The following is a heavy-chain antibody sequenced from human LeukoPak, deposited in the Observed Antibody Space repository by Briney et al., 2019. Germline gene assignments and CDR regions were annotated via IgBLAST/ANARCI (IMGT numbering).Heavy chain of an antibody. CDR2: IYYSGTT. D-gene: IGHD1-26*01. Sequence: PSETLSLTCTVSGGSISPHYWNWIRQSPGKGLEWIGYIYYSGTTKYNPSLKSRVTISLDTSKNQFSLKLTSVTAADTAVYYCAKEGSGSYFNWFDPWGQGTLVTVSS. V-gene: IGHV4-59*11. CDR1: GGSISPHY. J-gene: IGHJ5*02. CDR3: AKEGSGSYFNWFDP.